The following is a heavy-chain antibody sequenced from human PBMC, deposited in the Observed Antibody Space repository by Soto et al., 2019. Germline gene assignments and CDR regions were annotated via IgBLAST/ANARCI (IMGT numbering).Heavy chain of an antibody. J-gene: IGHJ6*02. Sequence: EVQLVESGGGLVQPGGSLRLSCAASGFTVSSNYMSWVRQAPGKGLEWVSVIYSGGSTYYADSVKGRFTISRHNSKNTRYLQMNSQSAEDTAVYYCARGGRVVVAAAGTYYYYGMDVWGQGTTVTVSS. CDR1: GFTVSSNY. CDR2: IYSGGST. CDR3: ARGGRVVVAAAGTYYYYGMDV. D-gene: IGHD2-15*01. V-gene: IGHV3-53*04.